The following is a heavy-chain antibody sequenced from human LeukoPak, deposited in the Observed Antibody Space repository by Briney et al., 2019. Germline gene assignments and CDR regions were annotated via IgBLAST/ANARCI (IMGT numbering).Heavy chain of an antibody. CDR1: GFTFSSYA. CDR3: AKDYYDSSGYYLRDAFDI. J-gene: IGHJ3*02. D-gene: IGHD3-22*01. Sequence: PGGSLRLSCAASGFTFSSYAMSWVRQAPGKGLEWVSAISGSGGSTYYADSVKGRFTISRDNSKNTLYLQMNSLRAEDTAVCYCAKDYYDSSGYYLRDAFDIWGQGTMVTVSS. V-gene: IGHV3-23*01. CDR2: ISGSGGST.